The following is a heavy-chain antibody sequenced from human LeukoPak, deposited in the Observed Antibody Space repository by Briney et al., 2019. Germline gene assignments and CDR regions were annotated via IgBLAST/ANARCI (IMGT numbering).Heavy chain of an antibody. J-gene: IGHJ4*02. CDR3: ARDAYSSSPKPDY. D-gene: IGHD6-19*01. V-gene: IGHV3-74*01. CDR1: GFTFTRYW. CDR2: INTDGSST. Sequence: PGGSLRLSCAASGFTFTRYWMHWVRQAPGKGLVWVSRINTDGSSTSYADSVKGRFTISRDNAKNTLYLQMNSLRAEDTAVYYCARDAYSSSPKPDYWGQGTLVTVSS.